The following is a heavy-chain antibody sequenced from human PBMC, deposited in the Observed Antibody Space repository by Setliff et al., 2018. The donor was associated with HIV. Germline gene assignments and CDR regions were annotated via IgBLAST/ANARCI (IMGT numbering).Heavy chain of an antibody. CDR1: GYTFTDYY. D-gene: IGHD3-10*01. V-gene: IGHV1-69-2*01. J-gene: IGHJ4*02. Sequence: ASVKVSCKAYGYTFTDYYMHWVQQAPGKGLEWMGRVDPKNGKTLYAENLRGRITITADTSTDTAYMELNSLRSEDTAMYYCATLDYYGSQTYNLALHYWGQGTLVTSPQ. CDR2: VDPKNGKT. CDR3: ATLDYYGSQTYNLALHY.